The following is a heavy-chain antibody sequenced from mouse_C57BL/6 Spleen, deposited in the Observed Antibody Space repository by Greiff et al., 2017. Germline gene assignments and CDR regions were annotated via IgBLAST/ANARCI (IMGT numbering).Heavy chain of an antibody. CDR2: IYPGDGDT. D-gene: IGHD1-1*01. CDR3: ARWDYGSSPNDY. Sequence: QVQLKQSGAELVKPGASVKISCKASGYAFSSYWMNWVKQRPGKGLEWIGQIYPGDGDTNYNGKFKGKATLTADKSSSTAYMQLSSLTSEDSAVYFCARWDYGSSPNDYWGQGTTLTVSS. V-gene: IGHV1-80*01. CDR1: GYAFSSYW. J-gene: IGHJ2*01.